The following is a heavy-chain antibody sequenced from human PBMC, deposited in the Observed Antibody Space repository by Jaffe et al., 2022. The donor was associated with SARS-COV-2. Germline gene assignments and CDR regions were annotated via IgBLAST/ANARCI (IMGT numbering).Heavy chain of an antibody. V-gene: IGHV4-59*01. J-gene: IGHJ4*02. CDR2: IYNSGTT. D-gene: IGHD3-22*01. CDR3: AREDSSAISRLYYFDS. CDR1: GGSISSYY. Sequence: QVQLQESGPGLVKPSETLSLTCNVSGGSISSYYWSWIRQPPGKGLEWIGYIYNSGTTNQNPSLKSRVTISVDTSKNQLSLKLSSVTAADTAVYYCAREDSSAISRLYYFDSWGQGTLVTVSS.